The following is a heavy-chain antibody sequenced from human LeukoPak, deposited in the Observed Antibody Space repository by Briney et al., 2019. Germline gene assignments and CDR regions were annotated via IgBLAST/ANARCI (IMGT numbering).Heavy chain of an antibody. CDR3: ARGGYDFWSGYYFHDY. V-gene: IGHV3-21*01. Sequence: GGSLRLSCAASGFTFSSYSMNWVRQAPGKGLEWVSSISSSSSYIYYADSEKGRFTISRDNDENSLYLQMNSLRADDAAVYYCARGGYDFWSGYYFHDYWGQGTLVTVSS. D-gene: IGHD3-3*01. CDR2: ISSSSSYI. CDR1: GFTFSSYS. J-gene: IGHJ4*02.